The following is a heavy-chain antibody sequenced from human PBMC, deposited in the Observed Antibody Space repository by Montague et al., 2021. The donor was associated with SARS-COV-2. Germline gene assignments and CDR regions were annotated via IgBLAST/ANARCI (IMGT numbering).Heavy chain of an antibody. CDR3: ARLARGEYYDFWSGSHEYRRYYYGMDV. V-gene: IGHV4-59*08. D-gene: IGHD3-3*01. CDR1: GGSISSYY. Sequence: SETLSLTCTVSGGSISSYYWSWIRQPPGKGLEWIGYIYYSGSTNYNPSLKSRVTISVDTSKNQFSLKLSSVTAADTAVYYCARLARGEYYDFWSGSHEYRRYYYGMDVWGQGTTVPVSS. CDR2: IYYSGST. J-gene: IGHJ6*02.